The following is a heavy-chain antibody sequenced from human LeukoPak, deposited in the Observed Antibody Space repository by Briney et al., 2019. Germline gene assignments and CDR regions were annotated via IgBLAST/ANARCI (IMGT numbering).Heavy chain of an antibody. CDR2: IKRDGSEE. V-gene: IGHV3-7*01. CDR1: GFSLSSYW. J-gene: IGHJ5*02. D-gene: IGHD5-24*01. Sequence: GSLRLSCAASGFSLSSYWMSWVRQAPGKGLEWVANIKRDGSEENYVDSVKGRFTVSRDNAKNSLYLQMSSLRVEDTAVYYCAREVEAALDPWGQGTLVTVSS. CDR3: AREVEAALDP.